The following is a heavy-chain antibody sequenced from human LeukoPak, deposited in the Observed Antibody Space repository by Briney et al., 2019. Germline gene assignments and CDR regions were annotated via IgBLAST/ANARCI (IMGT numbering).Heavy chain of an antibody. Sequence: SETLSLTCTVSGGSISSYYWSWIRQPPGKGLEWIGYIYYSGSTNYNPSLRSRVTISVDTSKNQFSLKLSSVTAADTAVYYCARAGGQWLDNWFDPWGQGTLVTVSS. J-gene: IGHJ5*02. CDR3: ARAGGQWLDNWFDP. D-gene: IGHD6-19*01. CDR1: GGSISSYY. CDR2: IYYSGST. V-gene: IGHV4-59*08.